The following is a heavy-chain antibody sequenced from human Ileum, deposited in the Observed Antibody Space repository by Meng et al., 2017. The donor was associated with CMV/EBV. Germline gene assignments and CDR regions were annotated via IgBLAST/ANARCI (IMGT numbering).Heavy chain of an antibody. CDR2: ISSSGSYI. D-gene: IGHD2/OR15-2a*01. CDR3: TRTFRYYFDF. CDR1: GFIFSDHN. Sequence: GGSLRLSCATSGFIFSDHNINWIRQAPGKGLEWVSSISSSGSYIYYADSVKGRFTISRDNAKDSVDLLMTSLRAEDTAVYFCTRTFRYYFDFWGQGPLVTVSS. J-gene: IGHJ4*02. V-gene: IGHV3-21*06.